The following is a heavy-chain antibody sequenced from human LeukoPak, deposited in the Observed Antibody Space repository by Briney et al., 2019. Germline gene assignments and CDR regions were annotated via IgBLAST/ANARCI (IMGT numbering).Heavy chain of an antibody. D-gene: IGHD4-17*01. V-gene: IGHV4-34*01. J-gene: IGHJ4*02. CDR2: INHSGST. Sequence: SETLSLTCAVYGGSFSGYYWSWIRQPPGKGLEWIGEINHSGSTNYNPSLKSRVTISVDTSKNQFSLKLSSVTAADTAVYYCATSTVTRSFDYWGQGALVTVSS. CDR1: GGSFSGYY. CDR3: ATSTVTRSFDY.